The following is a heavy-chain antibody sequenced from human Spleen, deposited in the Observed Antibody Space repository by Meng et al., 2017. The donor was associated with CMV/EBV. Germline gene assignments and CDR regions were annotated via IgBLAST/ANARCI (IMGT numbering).Heavy chain of an antibody. D-gene: IGHD3-3*01. CDR3: ARAPYAFWSGYSFAFDI. Sequence: GESLKISCAASGFTFSSYSMNWVRQAPGKGLEWVSSISSSSSYIYYADSVKGRFTISRDNAKNSLYLQMNSLRAEDTAVYYCARAPYAFWSGYSFAFDIWGQGTMVTVSS. CDR1: GFTFSSYS. CDR2: ISSSSSYI. J-gene: IGHJ3*02. V-gene: IGHV3-21*01.